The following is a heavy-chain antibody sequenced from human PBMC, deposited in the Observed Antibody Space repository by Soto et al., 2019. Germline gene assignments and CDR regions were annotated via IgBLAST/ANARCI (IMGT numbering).Heavy chain of an antibody. J-gene: IGHJ4*02. CDR2: IHPSGGGS. D-gene: IGHD2-21*02. V-gene: IGHV1-46*02. CDR1: GYTLNTYY. CDR3: ARGGHIAVVTASFDY. Sequence: ASVKVSCKPSGYTLNTYYLHWVRQAPGQGLEWMGIIHPSGGGSTYAQKFLGRFTMTRDTSTSTVFMELSSLRSADTSVYYCARGGHIAVVTASFDYWGQGTLVTVSS.